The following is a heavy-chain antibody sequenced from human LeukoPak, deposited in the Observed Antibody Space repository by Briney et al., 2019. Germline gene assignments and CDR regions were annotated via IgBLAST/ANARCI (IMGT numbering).Heavy chain of an antibody. J-gene: IGHJ4*02. CDR3: ARDFSHSSSFRH. CDR2: ISSSSSYI. CDR1: GFTFSSYS. Sequence: PGGSLRLSCAASGFTFSSYSMNWVRQAPGKGLEWVSSISSSSSYIYYADSVKGRFTISRDNAKNSLYLQMNSLRAEDTAVYYCARDFSHSSSFRHWGQGTLVTVSS. V-gene: IGHV3-21*01. D-gene: IGHD6-6*01.